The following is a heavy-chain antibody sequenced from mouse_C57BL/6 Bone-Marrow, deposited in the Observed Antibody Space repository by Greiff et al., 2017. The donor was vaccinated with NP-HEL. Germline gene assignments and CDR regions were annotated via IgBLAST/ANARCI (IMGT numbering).Heavy chain of an antibody. CDR3: ARRDEYDSAWFAY. D-gene: IGHD2-4*01. CDR1: GYSFTSYY. J-gene: IGHJ3*01. V-gene: IGHV1-66*01. Sequence: QVHVKQSGPELVKPGASVKISCKASGYSFTSYYIHWVKQRPGQGLEWIGWIYPGSGNTKYNEKFKGTATLTADTSSSTAYMQLSSLTSEDSAVYYCARRDEYDSAWFAYWGQGTLVTVSA. CDR2: IYPGSGNT.